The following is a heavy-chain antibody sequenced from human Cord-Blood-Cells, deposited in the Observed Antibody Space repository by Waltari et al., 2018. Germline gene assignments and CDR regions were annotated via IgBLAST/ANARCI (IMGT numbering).Heavy chain of an antibody. CDR2: INSDGSST. Sequence: EVQLVESGGGLVQPGGSLRLSCAASGFTFSSYWMHWVRQATGKGLVWVSRINSDGSSTSYADSVKGRFTISRDNAKSTLYLQMNSLRAEDTAVYYCARVLQHSNYQIDYWGQGTLVTVSS. CDR3: ARVLQHSNYQIDY. D-gene: IGHD4-4*01. J-gene: IGHJ4*02. CDR1: GFTFSSYW. V-gene: IGHV3-74*01.